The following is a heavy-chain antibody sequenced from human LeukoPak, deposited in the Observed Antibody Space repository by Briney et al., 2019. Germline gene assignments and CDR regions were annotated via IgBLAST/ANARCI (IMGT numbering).Heavy chain of an antibody. J-gene: IGHJ4*02. CDR2: IDQDGTEK. V-gene: IGHV3-7*04. D-gene: IGHD2/OR15-2a*01. Sequence: PWGSLRLSCAASGFTFSTYWMTWVRQAPGKGLEWVANIDQDGTEKNYVDSVKGRLTISRDNAKNSLYLQMNSLRVEDTAVYYCARNMGDYWGQGTLVTVSS. CDR1: GFTFSTYW. CDR3: ARNMGDY.